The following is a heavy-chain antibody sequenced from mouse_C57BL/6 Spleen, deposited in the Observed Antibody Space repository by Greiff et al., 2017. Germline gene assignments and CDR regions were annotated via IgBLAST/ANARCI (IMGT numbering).Heavy chain of an antibody. D-gene: IGHD1-1*01. Sequence: VHVKQSGPELVKPGASVKMSCKASGYTFTDYYMHWVKQSHGKSLEWIGYIYPNNGGNGYNQKFKGKATLTVDKSSSTAYMELRSLTSEDSAVYHCARGITTVVATSHFDYWGQGTTLTVSS. J-gene: IGHJ2*01. CDR2: IYPNNGGN. CDR3: ARGITTVVATSHFDY. V-gene: IGHV1-34*01. CDR1: GYTFTDYY.